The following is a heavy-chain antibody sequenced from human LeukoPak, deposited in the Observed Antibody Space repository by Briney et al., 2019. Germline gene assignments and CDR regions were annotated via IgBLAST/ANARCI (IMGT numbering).Heavy chain of an antibody. D-gene: IGHD3-22*01. V-gene: IGHV4-34*01. Sequence: SETLSLTCAVYGGSFSDYYWSWIRQPPGKGREWIGEINHSGSTNNNPSLKSRVTISVDTSKNQFSLKLSSVTAADTAIYYCASIDYDSSGYYYVGYFDYWGQGTLVTVSS. J-gene: IGHJ4*02. CDR3: ASIDYDSSGYYYVGYFDY. CDR1: GGSFSDYY. CDR2: INHSGST.